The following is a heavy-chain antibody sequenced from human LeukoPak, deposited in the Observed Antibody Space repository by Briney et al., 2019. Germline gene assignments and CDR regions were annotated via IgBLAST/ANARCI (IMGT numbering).Heavy chain of an antibody. Sequence: SETLSLTCTVSGGSISSYYWSWIRQPPGKGREWIGYIYYSGSTNYNPSLKSRVTISVDTSKNQFSLKLSSVTAADTAVYYCASTMRYSSGWYPFDYWGQGTLVTVSS. CDR3: ASTMRYSSGWYPFDY. V-gene: IGHV4-59*08. CDR1: GGSISSYY. J-gene: IGHJ4*02. D-gene: IGHD6-19*01. CDR2: IYYSGST.